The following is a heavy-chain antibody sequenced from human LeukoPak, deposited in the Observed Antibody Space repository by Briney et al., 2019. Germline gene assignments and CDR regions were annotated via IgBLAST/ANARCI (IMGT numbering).Heavy chain of an antibody. D-gene: IGHD2/OR15-2a*01. V-gene: IGHV3-23*01. CDR2: ISGSGGST. CDR1: GFTFSSYA. Sequence: GGSLRLSCAASGFTFSSYAMSWVRQAPGKGLEWVSAISGSGGSTYYADSVKGRFTISRDNSKNTLYLQMNSLRAEDTAAYFCSKDPLRVGNRPTFDYWGQGTLVTVSS. J-gene: IGHJ4*02. CDR3: SKDPLRVGNRPTFDY.